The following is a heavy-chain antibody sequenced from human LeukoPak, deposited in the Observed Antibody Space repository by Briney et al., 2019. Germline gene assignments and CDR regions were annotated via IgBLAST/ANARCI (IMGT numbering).Heavy chain of an antibody. D-gene: IGHD5-12*01. V-gene: IGHV4-39*01. CDR2: IYYSGST. CDR3: ARLDSGYDIGA. Sequence: SETLSLTCTVSGVSISSSSYSWGWLRQPPGKGLEWIGSIYYSGSTYYNPSLKSRVTISVDTSKNQFSLKLSSVTAADTAVYYCARLDSGYDIGAWGQGTLVTVSS. CDR1: GVSISSSSYS. J-gene: IGHJ4*02.